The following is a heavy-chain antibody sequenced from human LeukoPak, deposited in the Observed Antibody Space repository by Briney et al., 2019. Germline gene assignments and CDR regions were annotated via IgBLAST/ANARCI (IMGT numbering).Heavy chain of an antibody. D-gene: IGHD2-15*01. V-gene: IGHV4-34*01. Sequence: PSETLSLTCAVSGGSFSGYYWSWVRQPPGKGLEWVGEINHSGSTNYNPSLKSRVTISIDTSKNQFSLKLSSVTAADTAVYYCARGRLGGRNGDYWGQGTLVTVSS. CDR2: INHSGST. J-gene: IGHJ4*02. CDR3: ARGRLGGRNGDY. CDR1: GGSFSGYY.